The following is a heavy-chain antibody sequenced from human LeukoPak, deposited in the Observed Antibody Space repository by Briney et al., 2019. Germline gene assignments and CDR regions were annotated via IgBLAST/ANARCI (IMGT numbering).Heavy chain of an antibody. Sequence: PSETLSLTCAVSGGSISSSNWWSWVRQPPGKGLEWIGYIYYSGSTNYNPSLKSRVTISVDTSKNQFSLKLSSVTAADTAVYYCARASEMATMEIDYWGQGTLVTVSS. D-gene: IGHD5-24*01. CDR1: GGSISSSNW. CDR2: IYYSGST. CDR3: ARASEMATMEIDY. V-gene: IGHV4-4*02. J-gene: IGHJ4*02.